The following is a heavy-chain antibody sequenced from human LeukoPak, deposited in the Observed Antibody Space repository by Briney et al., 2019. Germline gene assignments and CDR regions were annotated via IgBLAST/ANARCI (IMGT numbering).Heavy chain of an antibody. J-gene: IGHJ3*02. Sequence: GGSLRLSCAASGFTFSNYAMSWVRQAPGKGLEWVSGICGIGGNTYYADSVKGRFTISRDNSKNTLYLQMNSLRAEDTAVYFCAKQDSTSSYSAFDIWGQGTMVTVSS. CDR1: GFTFSNYA. V-gene: IGHV3-23*01. CDR2: ICGIGGNT. D-gene: IGHD2-2*01. CDR3: AKQDSTSSYSAFDI.